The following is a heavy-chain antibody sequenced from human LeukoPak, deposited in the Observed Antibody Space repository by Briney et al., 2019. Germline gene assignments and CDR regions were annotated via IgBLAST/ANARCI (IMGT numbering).Heavy chain of an antibody. V-gene: IGHV3-30-3*01. CDR1: GFPFSNYA. J-gene: IGHJ4*02. D-gene: IGHD6-19*01. CDR3: AREPYSSGWYFSYYFDY. CDR2: ISYDGSNI. Sequence: PWGSLRLFCAGFGFPFSNYAMHWVRQAPGKGLGWVAVISYDGSNIYYADSVKGRFTISTDNSKNTLYLQMNSLKAEDTAVYYCAREPYSSGWYFSYYFDYWGQGTLVTVSS.